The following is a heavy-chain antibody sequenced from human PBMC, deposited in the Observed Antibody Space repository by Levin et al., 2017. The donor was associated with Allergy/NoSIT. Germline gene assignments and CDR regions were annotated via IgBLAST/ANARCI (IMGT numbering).Heavy chain of an antibody. V-gene: IGHV4-4*02. CDR2: IFHIGST. CDR3: GRSRLEAADIDS. CDR1: GGSISSSNW. Sequence: PSETLSLTCAVSGGSISSSNWWSWVRQPPGKGLEWIGEIFHIGSTNYNPSLKGRVTISLDKSKNQFSLKLSSVTAADTAVYYCGRSRLEAADIDSWGQGTLVTVSS. J-gene: IGHJ4*02. D-gene: IGHD6-13*01.